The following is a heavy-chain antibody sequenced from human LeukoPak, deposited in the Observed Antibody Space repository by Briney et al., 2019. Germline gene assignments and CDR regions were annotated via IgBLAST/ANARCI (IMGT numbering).Heavy chain of an antibody. J-gene: IGHJ5*02. Sequence: ASVKVSCTASGYTFTSYGFSWVRQAPGQGLEWMGWISAYNGNTNYAQKLQGRVTMTTDTSTSTAYMELRSLRSDDTAVYYCARAGIQLWLYNWFDPWGQGTLVTVSS. V-gene: IGHV1-18*04. D-gene: IGHD5-18*01. CDR1: GYTFTSYG. CDR2: ISAYNGNT. CDR3: ARAGIQLWLYNWFDP.